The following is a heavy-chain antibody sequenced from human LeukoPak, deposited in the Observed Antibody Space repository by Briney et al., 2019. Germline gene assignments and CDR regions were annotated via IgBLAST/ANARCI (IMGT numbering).Heavy chain of an antibody. D-gene: IGHD5-24*01. Sequence: SETLPLTCTVSADSISNSYWSWIRQSAGKGLEWIGRIYTSGSTNYNPSLKSRVTMSVDTSKNQFSLVLTSVTAADTAVYFCAKEAPMATNNWYFDLWGRGTLVTVSS. CDR2: IYTSGST. CDR1: ADSISNSY. CDR3: AKEAPMATNNWYFDL. J-gene: IGHJ2*01. V-gene: IGHV4-4*07.